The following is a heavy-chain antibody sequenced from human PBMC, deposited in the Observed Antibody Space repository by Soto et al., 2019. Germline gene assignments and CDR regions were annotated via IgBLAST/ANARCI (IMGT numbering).Heavy chain of an antibody. J-gene: IGHJ5*01. Sequence: GGSLRLSCEASGFTFRDYYMSWIRQAPGKGLEWVSYISSGGSSTFYTESVKGRFTISRDIAKNSLYLQMDYLKVEDTGVYFCARLVSLLQPIDSWGQGTPVTVSS. D-gene: IGHD4-4*01. V-gene: IGHV3-11*01. CDR3: ARLVSLLQPIDS. CDR2: ISSGGSST. CDR1: GFTFRDYY.